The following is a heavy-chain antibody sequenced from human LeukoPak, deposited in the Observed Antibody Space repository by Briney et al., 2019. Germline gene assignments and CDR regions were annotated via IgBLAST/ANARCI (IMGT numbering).Heavy chain of an antibody. Sequence: PGRSLRLSCAASGFTFDDYAMHWVRQAPGKGLEWVSGISWNSGSIGYADSVTGRFTISRDNAKNSLYLQMNSLRAEDMALYYCAKGYYDFWSDWDYMDVWGKGTTVTVSS. CDR2: ISWNSGSI. CDR1: GFTFDDYA. D-gene: IGHD3-3*01. V-gene: IGHV3-9*03. CDR3: AKGYYDFWSDWDYMDV. J-gene: IGHJ6*03.